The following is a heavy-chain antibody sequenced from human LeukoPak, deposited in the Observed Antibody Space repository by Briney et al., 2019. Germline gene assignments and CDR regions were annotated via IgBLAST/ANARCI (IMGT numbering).Heavy chain of an antibody. V-gene: IGHV4-59*01. J-gene: IGHJ4*02. Sequence: SETLSLTCTVSGGSISSYYWSWIRQPPGKGLEWIGYIYYSGSTNYNPSLKSRVTISVDTSKNQFSPKLSSVTAADTAVYYCARGATYYDFWSGQTQLNYWGQGTLVTVSS. D-gene: IGHD3-3*01. CDR1: GGSISSYY. CDR2: IYYSGST. CDR3: ARGATYYDFWSGQTQLNY.